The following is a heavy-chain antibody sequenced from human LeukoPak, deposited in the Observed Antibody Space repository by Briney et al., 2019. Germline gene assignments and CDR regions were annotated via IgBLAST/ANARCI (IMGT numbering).Heavy chain of an antibody. CDR1: GGSISSSSYY. J-gene: IGHJ5*02. Sequence: SETLSLTCTVSGGSISSSSYYWSWIRQPPGKGLEWIGYIYYSGSTNYNPSLKSRVTISVDTSKNQFSLKLSSVTAADTAVYYCARRGYSSGWYVVGGWFDPWGQGTLVTVSS. CDR3: ARRGYSSGWYVVGGWFDP. D-gene: IGHD6-19*01. V-gene: IGHV4-61*05. CDR2: IYYSGST.